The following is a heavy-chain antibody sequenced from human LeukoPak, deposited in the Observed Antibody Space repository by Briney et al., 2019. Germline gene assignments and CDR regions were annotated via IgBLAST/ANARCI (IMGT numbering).Heavy chain of an antibody. CDR2: ILPDGSQK. CDR3: GRLAHNAWYAIDS. V-gene: IGHV3-7*01. CDR1: DFTFDFYW. Sequence: GGSLRLSCVASDFTFDFYWMTWVRQAPGKGLEWLANILPDGSQKYYVDSVKGRFTISRDNPKNSLYLQINNLRAEDTAVYYCGRLAHNAWYAIDSWGQRTLVTVSS. J-gene: IGHJ4*02. D-gene: IGHD2-2*01.